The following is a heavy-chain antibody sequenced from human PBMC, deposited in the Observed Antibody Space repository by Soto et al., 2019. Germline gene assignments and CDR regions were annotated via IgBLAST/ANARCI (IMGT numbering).Heavy chain of an antibody. Sequence: QVQLQESGPGLLKPSQTLSLTCTVSGGSISSGGYYWNWIRQHPGKGLEWIGYIYSSGSTYHNPSPKSRVTISVDTSKNQFSRKLSSVTAADTAVYYCASYKGAYGDSGIDPWGQGTLVTVSS. D-gene: IGHD4-17*01. CDR3: ASYKGAYGDSGIDP. CDR1: GGSISSGGYY. CDR2: IYSSGST. V-gene: IGHV4-31*03. J-gene: IGHJ5*02.